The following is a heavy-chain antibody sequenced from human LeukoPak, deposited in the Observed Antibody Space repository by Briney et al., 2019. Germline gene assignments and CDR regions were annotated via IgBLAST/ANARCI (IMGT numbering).Heavy chain of an antibody. J-gene: IGHJ5*02. CDR3: ARGPYRDGLRYGFDP. D-gene: IGHD5-24*01. Sequence: GGSLRLSCAASGFTFSIYSMNWVRQAPGKGLEWVSSISSSSSYIYYADSVKGRFTISRDNAKNSLYLQMNSLRAEDTAVYYCARGPYRDGLRYGFDPWGQGTLVTVSS. CDR1: GFTFSIYS. V-gene: IGHV3-21*04. CDR2: ISSSSSYI.